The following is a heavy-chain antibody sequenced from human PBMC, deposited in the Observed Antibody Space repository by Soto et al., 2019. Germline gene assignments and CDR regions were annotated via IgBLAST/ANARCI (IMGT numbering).Heavy chain of an antibody. D-gene: IGHD3-22*01. J-gene: IGHJ4*02. Sequence: QVQLVESGGGVVQPGRSLSLSCAASGFTFSSYGMHWVRQAPGKGLEWVAVLWHDGSNKYYADSVKGRFTISRDSAMNTLYRQMNSLTAEDTAVYYCARGDSAYYYDSSGYTGHYCGQGTLVTVSS. CDR2: LWHDGSNK. CDR1: GFTFSSYG. CDR3: ARGDSAYYYDSSGYTGHY. V-gene: IGHV3-33*01.